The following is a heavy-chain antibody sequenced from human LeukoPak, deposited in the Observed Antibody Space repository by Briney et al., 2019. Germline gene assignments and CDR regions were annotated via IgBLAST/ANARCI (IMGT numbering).Heavy chain of an antibody. V-gene: IGHV1-2*02. J-gene: IGHJ4*02. Sequence: ASVKVSCKTSGYTFTDYYMHWVRQAPGQGLEWMGWINPNSGGTKYAQKFQGRVTMTRDTSISTAYMELSRLRSDDTAVYYCAFFEYSSSSSHYWGQGTQVIVSS. CDR3: AFFEYSSSSSHY. D-gene: IGHD6-6*01. CDR2: INPNSGGT. CDR1: GYTFTDYY.